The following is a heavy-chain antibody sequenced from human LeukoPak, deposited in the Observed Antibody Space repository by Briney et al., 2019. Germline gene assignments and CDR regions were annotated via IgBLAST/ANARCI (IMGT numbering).Heavy chain of an antibody. CDR2: INHSGST. CDR1: GGSFSGYY. CDR3: ARYYFDP. Sequence: SVTLSLTCAVYGGSFSGYYWSWIRQPPGRGLEWIGEINHSGSTNYNPSLKSRVTISVDTSKNQFSLKLSSVTAADTAVYYCARYYFDPWGQGTLVTVSS. V-gene: IGHV4-34*01. J-gene: IGHJ5*02. D-gene: IGHD3-10*01.